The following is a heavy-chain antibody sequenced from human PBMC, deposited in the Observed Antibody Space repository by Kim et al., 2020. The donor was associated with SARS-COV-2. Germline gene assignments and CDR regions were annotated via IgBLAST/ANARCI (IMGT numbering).Heavy chain of an antibody. D-gene: IGHD6-19*01. Sequence: ASVKVSCKASGYTFTSYSMHWVRQAPGQRLEWMGWINAGNGNIKPSQKFQGRVTISRETSASTAYMELSSLTSEDTAVYYCVRGYSSGQAYWGQGTLVTVSS. J-gene: IGHJ4*02. CDR1: GYTFTSYS. V-gene: IGHV1-3*01. CDR2: INAGNGNI. CDR3: VRGYSSGQAY.